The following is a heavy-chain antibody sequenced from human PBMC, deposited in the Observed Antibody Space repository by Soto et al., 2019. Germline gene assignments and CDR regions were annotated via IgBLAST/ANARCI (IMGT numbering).Heavy chain of an antibody. D-gene: IGHD2-8*01. V-gene: IGHV4-34*01. Sequence: PSETLSLTCAVYGGSFSGYYWSWIRQPPGKGLEWIGEINHSGSTNYNPSLKSRVTISVDTSKNQFSLKLSSVTAADTAVYYCARVPFIVLMVYAIDYYYYGVDVWGQGTTVTVSS. J-gene: IGHJ6*02. CDR2: INHSGST. CDR3: ARVPFIVLMVYAIDYYYYGVDV. CDR1: GGSFSGYY.